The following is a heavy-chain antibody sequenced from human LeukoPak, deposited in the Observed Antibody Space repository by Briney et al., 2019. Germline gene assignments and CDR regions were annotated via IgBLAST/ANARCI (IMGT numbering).Heavy chain of an antibody. CDR3: ARERPPGDSSNWFLEGYFDI. J-gene: IGHJ4*02. D-gene: IGHD6-13*01. V-gene: IGHV1-69*05. CDR1: GGTFSSYA. Sequence: SVKVSCKTSGGTFSSYAITWVRQAPGQGLEWMGRIIPIFGTANYAQKFQGRVTITTAESTGTAYMELSPMRSDDTAVYYCARERPPGDSSNWFLEGYFDIWGQGTLVTVSS. CDR2: IIPIFGTA.